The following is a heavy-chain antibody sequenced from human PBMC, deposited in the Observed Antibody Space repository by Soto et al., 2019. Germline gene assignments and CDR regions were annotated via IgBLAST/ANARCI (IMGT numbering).Heavy chain of an antibody. Sequence: PGGSLRLSCAASGFTFSSYSMNWVRQAPGKGLEWVSYISSSSSTIYYADSVKGRFTISRDNAKNSLYLQMNSLRDEDTAVYYCARGEFEDIVVVVAATSNRYNWFDPWGQGTLVTVSS. J-gene: IGHJ5*02. CDR3: ARGEFEDIVVVVAATSNRYNWFDP. CDR1: GFTFSSYS. V-gene: IGHV3-48*02. CDR2: ISSSSSTI. D-gene: IGHD2-15*01.